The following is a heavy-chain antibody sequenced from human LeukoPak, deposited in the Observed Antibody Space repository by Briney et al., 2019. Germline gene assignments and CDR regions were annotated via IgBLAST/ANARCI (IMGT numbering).Heavy chain of an antibody. J-gene: IGHJ3*02. CDR3: ARDIGAVAGTRDAFDI. CDR2: IIPIFGTA. Sequence: SVKVSCKASGGTFSSNAISWVRQAPGQGLEWMGGIIPIFGTANYAQKFQGRVTITADESTSTAYMELSSLRSEDTAVYYCARDIGAVAGTRDAFDIWGQGTMVTVSS. V-gene: IGHV1-69*13. CDR1: GGTFSSNA. D-gene: IGHD6-19*01.